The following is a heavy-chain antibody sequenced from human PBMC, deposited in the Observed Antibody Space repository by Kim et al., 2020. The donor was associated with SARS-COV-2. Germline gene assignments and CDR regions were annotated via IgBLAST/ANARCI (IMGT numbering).Heavy chain of an antibody. V-gene: IGHV4-39*07. CDR1: GGSISSSSYY. Sequence: SETLSLTCTVSGGSISSSSYYWGWIRQPPGKGLEWIGSIYYSGSTYYNPSLKSRVTISVDTSKNQFSLKLSSVTAADTAVYYCASVDYVLDAFDIWGQGTMVTVSS. CDR3: ASVDYVLDAFDI. J-gene: IGHJ3*02. CDR2: IYYSGST. D-gene: IGHD3-16*01.